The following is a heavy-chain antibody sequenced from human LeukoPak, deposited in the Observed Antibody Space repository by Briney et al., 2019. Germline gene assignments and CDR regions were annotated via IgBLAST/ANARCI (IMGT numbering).Heavy chain of an antibody. CDR2: ISGSGGST. CDR1: GFTFSSYW. Sequence: GGSLRLSCAASGFTFSSYWMIWVRQAPGKGLEWVSAISGSGGSTYYADSVKGRLTISRDNSKNTLYLQMNSLRAEDTAVYYCAKESGYYYRLDYWGQGTLVTVSS. V-gene: IGHV3-23*01. J-gene: IGHJ4*02. D-gene: IGHD3-22*01. CDR3: AKESGYYYRLDY.